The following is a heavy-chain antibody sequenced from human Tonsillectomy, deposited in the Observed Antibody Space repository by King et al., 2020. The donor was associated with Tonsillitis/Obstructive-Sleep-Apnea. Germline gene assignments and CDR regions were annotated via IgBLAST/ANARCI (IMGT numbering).Heavy chain of an antibody. D-gene: IGHD2-2*01. V-gene: IGHV4-59*08. CDR1: GGSISSYY. CDR2: IYYSGST. CDR3: AWGAAASSYYMDV. J-gene: IGHJ6*03. Sequence: VQLQESGPGLVKPSETLSLTCTVSGGSISSYYWSWNRQPPGKGLEWIGYIYYSGSTNYNPSLKSRVTISVDTSKNQFSLKLSSVTAADTAVYYCAWGAAASSYYMDVWGKGTTVTVSS.